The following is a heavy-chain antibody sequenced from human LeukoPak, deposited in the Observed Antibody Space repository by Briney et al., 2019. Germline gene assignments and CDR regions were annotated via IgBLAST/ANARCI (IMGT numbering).Heavy chain of an antibody. Sequence: PSETLSLACGVSGGSFNKYYWAWIRQPPGKGLEWFGEINRSGNTNYNPSLKSRVTISVDTSKNQFSLKLSSVTAADTAVYFCARSGLTTVLYLDWGQGTLVTVSS. D-gene: IGHD4-11*01. V-gene: IGHV4-34*01. CDR1: GGSFNKYY. J-gene: IGHJ4*02. CDR3: ARSGLTTVLYLD. CDR2: INRSGNT.